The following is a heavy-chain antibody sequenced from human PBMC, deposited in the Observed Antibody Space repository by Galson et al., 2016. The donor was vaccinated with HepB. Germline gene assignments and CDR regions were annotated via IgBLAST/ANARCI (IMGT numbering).Heavy chain of an antibody. J-gene: IGHJ5*02. CDR3: ARDVLVWFGELAPLDP. Sequence: VKVSCKASGYTFRNYGINWVRQAPGQGLEWMGWISTHNGNTNSAQTFQGRLTMTTDTSTSTAYMELRSLRSDDTAVYYCARDVLVWFGELAPLDPWGQGTLVTVSS. CDR2: ISTHNGNT. D-gene: IGHD3-10*01. V-gene: IGHV1-18*01. CDR1: GYTFRNYG.